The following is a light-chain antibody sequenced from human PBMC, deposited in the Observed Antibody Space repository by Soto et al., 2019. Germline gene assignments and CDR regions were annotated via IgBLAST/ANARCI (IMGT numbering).Light chain of an antibody. V-gene: IGKV1-9*01. CDR3: QQVSTYPLT. CDR1: QSISIW. J-gene: IGKJ4*01. CDR2: AAT. Sequence: DIQMTQSPSALSASIGDRVTITCRASQSISIWLAWYQQKPGKAPKLLIYAATVLRGGVPSRFSGTGSATEFILTISSLQPEDFATYYCQQVSTYPLTFGGGTKVDIK.